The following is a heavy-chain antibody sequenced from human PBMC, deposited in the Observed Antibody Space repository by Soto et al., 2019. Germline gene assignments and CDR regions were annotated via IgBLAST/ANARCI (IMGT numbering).Heavy chain of an antibody. CDR1: GFAVGDFA. CDR2: ISGSGGST. Sequence: GSLRRSGSASGFAVGDFAMSWVRQAPGKGLAWVSSISGSGGSTYYADSVKGRFTISRANSKNTLYLLMNSLRAEDTAIYYCAKVKAYTSTMTCDYWGQGTLVTVSS. D-gene: IGHD6-13*01. J-gene: IGHJ4*02. V-gene: IGHV3-23*01. CDR3: AKVKAYTSTMTCDY.